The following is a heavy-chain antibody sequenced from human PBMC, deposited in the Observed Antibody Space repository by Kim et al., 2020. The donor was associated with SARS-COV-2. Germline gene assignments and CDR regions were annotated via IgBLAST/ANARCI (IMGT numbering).Heavy chain of an antibody. CDR3: ARLPGDHLYALDL. CDR1: GFTFSSFA. D-gene: IGHD4-17*01. Sequence: GGSLRLSCAASGFTFSSFAMYWVRQAPGKGLEWVAVISYDGSHEIYGYSVKGRFTISRDNAKATLFLQLNSLRAEDTAIYYCARLPGDHLYALDLWGQGT. V-gene: IGHV3-30*04. J-gene: IGHJ3*01. CDR2: ISYDGSHE.